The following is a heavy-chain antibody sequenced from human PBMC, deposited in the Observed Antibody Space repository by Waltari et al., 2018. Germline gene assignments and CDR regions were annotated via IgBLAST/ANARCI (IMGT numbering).Heavy chain of an antibody. CDR3: ARVRRVGATMMIPFDI. D-gene: IGHD1-26*01. CDR2: IYYSGST. Sequence: QVQLQESGPGLVKPSETLSLTCTVSGGSISSYYWSWIRQPPGKGLEWIGYIYYSGSTNYNPSLKSRVTISVDTSKNQFSLKLSSVTAADTAVYYCARVRRVGATMMIPFDIWGQGTMVTVSS. V-gene: IGHV4-59*01. CDR1: GGSISSYY. J-gene: IGHJ3*02.